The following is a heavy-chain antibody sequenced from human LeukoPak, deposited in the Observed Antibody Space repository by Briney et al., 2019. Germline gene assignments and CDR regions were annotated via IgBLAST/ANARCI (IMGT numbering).Heavy chain of an antibody. D-gene: IGHD6-13*01. CDR3: ARSGIGVAATDY. J-gene: IGHJ4*02. V-gene: IGHV4-39*07. CDR1: GGSISSISNY. CDR2: IYYSGST. Sequence: SETLSFTCTVSGGSISSISNYWGWVRQPPGKRLGWIGSIYYSGSTYYNPALRSRVTISVDTSKSQFSLKLSSVTAADTAMYYCARSGIGVAATDYWGQGTLVTVSS.